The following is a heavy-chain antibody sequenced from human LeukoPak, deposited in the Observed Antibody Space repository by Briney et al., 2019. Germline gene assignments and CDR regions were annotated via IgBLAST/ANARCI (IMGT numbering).Heavy chain of an antibody. V-gene: IGHV4-31*03. Sequence: SETLSLTCTVSGGSISSGGYYWSWIRQHPGKGLEWVGYIYYSGSTYSNPSLKSRVTISVDTSKNQFSLKLSSVTAADTAVYYCARDRINYYFDYWGQGTLVTVSS. CDR1: GGSISSGGYY. D-gene: IGHD3-10*01. J-gene: IGHJ4*02. CDR3: ARDRINYYFDY. CDR2: IYYSGST.